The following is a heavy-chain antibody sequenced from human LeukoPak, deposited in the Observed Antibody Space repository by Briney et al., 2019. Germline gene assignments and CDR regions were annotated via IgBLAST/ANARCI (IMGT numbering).Heavy chain of an antibody. CDR1: GFTFSSYA. V-gene: IGHV3-23*01. D-gene: IGHD3-9*01. J-gene: IGHJ4*02. Sequence: GGSLRLSCAASGFTFSSYAMSWVRQAPGKGLEWVSAISGSGGSTYYADSVKGRFTISRDNSKNTLYLQMNSLRAEDTAVYYCAKGAFGDIYHKRYYFDYWGQGTLVTVSS. CDR2: ISGSGGST. CDR3: AKGAFGDIYHKRYYFDY.